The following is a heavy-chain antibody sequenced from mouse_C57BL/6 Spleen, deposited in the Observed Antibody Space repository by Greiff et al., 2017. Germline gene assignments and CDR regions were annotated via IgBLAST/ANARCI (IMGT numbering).Heavy chain of an antibody. CDR3: ARGNPYYSNYTWFAY. V-gene: IGHV1-39*01. Sequence: VQLKQSGPELVKPGASVKISCKASGYSFTDYNMNWVKQSNGKSLEWIGVINPNYGTTSYNQKFKGKATLTVDQSSSTAYMQLNSLTSEDSAVYYGARGNPYYSNYTWFAYWGQGTLVTVSA. CDR1: GYSFTDYN. D-gene: IGHD2-5*01. CDR2: INPNYGTT. J-gene: IGHJ3*01.